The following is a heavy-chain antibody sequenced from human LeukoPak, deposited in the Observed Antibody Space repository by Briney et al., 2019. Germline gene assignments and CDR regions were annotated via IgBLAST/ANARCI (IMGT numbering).Heavy chain of an antibody. CDR2: ISTYNGNT. CDR3: ARDEDYGISVNVDY. J-gene: IGHJ4*02. CDR1: GYTFTSYG. D-gene: IGHD4-17*01. Sequence: ASVKVSCKASGYTFTSYGISWVRQAPGQGPEWMGWISTYNGNTKYAEKFQGRVTMTTDTPTSTAYMELRSLRSDDTAVYYCARDEDYGISVNVDYWGQGTLVTVSS. V-gene: IGHV1-18*01.